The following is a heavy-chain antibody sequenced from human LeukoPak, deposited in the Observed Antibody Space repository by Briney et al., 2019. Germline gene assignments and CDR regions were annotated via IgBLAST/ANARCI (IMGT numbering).Heavy chain of an antibody. CDR2: ITWGRDNL. J-gene: IGHJ5*02. V-gene: IGHV3-9*01. CDR3: AGTSYAAFDP. D-gene: IGHD2-8*01. Sequence: GGSLRLSCAASGFTFDDYAMHWVRQAPGKGLEWVSGITWGRDNLAYAASVKGRFTISRDNAKNSLYLQMNSLRAEDTAVYYCAGTSYAAFDPWGQGTLVTVSS. CDR1: GFTFDDYA.